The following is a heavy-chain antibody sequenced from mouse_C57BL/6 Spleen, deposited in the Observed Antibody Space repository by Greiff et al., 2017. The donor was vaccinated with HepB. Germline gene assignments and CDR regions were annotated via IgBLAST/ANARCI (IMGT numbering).Heavy chain of an antibody. CDR2: IDPENGDT. V-gene: IGHV14-4*01. D-gene: IGHD2-3*01. Sequence: EVQLQESGAELVRPGASVKLSCTASGFNIKDDYMHWVKQRPEQGLEWIGWIDPENGDTEYASKFQGKATITADTSSNTAYLQLSSLTSEDTAVYYCTPLYDGSWYFDVWGTGTTVTVSS. CDR3: TPLYDGSWYFDV. CDR1: GFNIKDDY. J-gene: IGHJ1*03.